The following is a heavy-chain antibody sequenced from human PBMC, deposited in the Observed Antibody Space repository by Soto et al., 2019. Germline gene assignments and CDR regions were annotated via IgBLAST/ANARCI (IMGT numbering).Heavy chain of an antibody. CDR3: ARGPKPVAATLNWFDP. CDR1: GGSISSGGYS. D-gene: IGHD2-15*01. Sequence: SETLSLTCAVSGGSISSGGYSWSWIRQPPGKGLEWIGYIYHSGSTYYNPSLKSRVTISVDTSKNQFSLKLSSVTAADTAVYYCARGPKPVAATLNWFDPWGQGTLVTVSS. V-gene: IGHV4-30-2*05. J-gene: IGHJ5*02. CDR2: IYHSGST.